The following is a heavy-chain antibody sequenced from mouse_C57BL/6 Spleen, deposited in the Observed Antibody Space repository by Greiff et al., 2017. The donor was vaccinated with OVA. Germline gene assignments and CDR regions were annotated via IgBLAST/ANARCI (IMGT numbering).Heavy chain of an antibody. J-gene: IGHJ1*03. D-gene: IGHD1-1*01. CDR2: INPGSGGP. CDR3: ARGDYGSSYGYFDV. CDR1: GYAFTNYL. V-gene: IGHV1-54*01. Sequence: QVQLQQSGAELVRPGTSVKVSCKASGYAFTNYLIEWVKQRPGQGLEWIGVINPGSGGPNYNEKFKGKATLTADKSSSTAYMQLSSLTSEDSAVYFCARGDYGSSYGYFDVWGTGTTVTVSS.